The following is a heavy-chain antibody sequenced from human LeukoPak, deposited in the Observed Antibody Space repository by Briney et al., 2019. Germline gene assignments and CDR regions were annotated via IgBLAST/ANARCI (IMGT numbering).Heavy chain of an antibody. CDR2: ISYDGSNK. J-gene: IGHJ4*02. CDR1: GFTFSSYA. V-gene: IGHV3-30*01. D-gene: IGHD1-7*01. Sequence: GGSLRLSCAASGFTFSSYAMHWVRQAPGKGLEWVAVISYDGSNKYYADSVKGRFTIFRDNSKNTLYLQMNSLRAEDTAVYYCARDGPLTWNYYTYYFDYWGQGTLVTVSS. CDR3: ARDGPLTWNYYTYYFDY.